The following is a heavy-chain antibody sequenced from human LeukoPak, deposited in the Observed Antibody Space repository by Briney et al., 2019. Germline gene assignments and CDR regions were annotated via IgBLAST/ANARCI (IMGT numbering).Heavy chain of an antibody. V-gene: IGHV3-23*01. CDR1: GFTFSSYV. Sequence: GGSLRLSCASSGFTFSSYVMTWVRQAPGKGLEWVSAIGSSDGGTYYADSVKSRFTISRDNSNNMLYLQMNSLRVEDTAVYFCAKDYRHGDYYHYMDVWGKGTTVTVSS. D-gene: IGHD3-16*02. CDR2: IGSSDGGT. CDR3: AKDYRHGDYYHYMDV. J-gene: IGHJ6*03.